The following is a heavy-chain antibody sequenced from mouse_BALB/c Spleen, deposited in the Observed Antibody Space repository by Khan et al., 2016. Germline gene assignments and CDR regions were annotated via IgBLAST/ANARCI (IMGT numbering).Heavy chain of an antibody. J-gene: IGHJ1*01. CDR2: ISYSGST. CDR3: ARRYYGSSLWYFDV. V-gene: IGHV3-2*02. CDR1: GYSITSDYA. Sequence: EVKLEVSGPGLVKPSQSLSLTCTVTGYSITSDYAWNWIRQFPGNKLEWMGYISYSGSTSYNPSLKSRISITRDTSKNQFFLQLNSVTTEDTATYYCARRYYGSSLWYFDVWGAGTTVTVSS. D-gene: IGHD1-1*01.